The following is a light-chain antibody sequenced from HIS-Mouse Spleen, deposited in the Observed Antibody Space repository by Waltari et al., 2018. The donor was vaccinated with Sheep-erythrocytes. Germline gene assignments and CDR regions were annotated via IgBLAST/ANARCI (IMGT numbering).Light chain of an antibody. CDR3: SSYTSSSTWV. Sequence: QSALTQPASVSGSPGQSITIPCTGTSSDVGGYNYVAGYQQHPGKAPKLMIYDVSNRPSGVSNRFSGSKSGNTASLTISGLQAEDEADYYCSSYTSSSTWVFGGGSQADRP. CDR1: SSDVGGYNY. J-gene: IGLJ3*02. V-gene: IGLV2-14*03. CDR2: DVS.